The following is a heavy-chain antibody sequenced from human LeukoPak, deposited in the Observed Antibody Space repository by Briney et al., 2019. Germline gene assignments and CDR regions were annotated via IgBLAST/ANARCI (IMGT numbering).Heavy chain of an antibody. Sequence: SETLSLTCTVSGGSISSSSYYWGWIRQPPGKGLEWIGSIYYSGSTYYNPSLKSRVTISVDTSKNQFSLKLSSVTAADTAVYYCARGYCSGGSCYFQRAYYMDVWGKGTTVTVSS. V-gene: IGHV4-39*07. CDR3: ARGYCSGGSCYFQRAYYMDV. CDR1: GGSISSSSYY. J-gene: IGHJ6*03. CDR2: IYYSGST. D-gene: IGHD2-15*01.